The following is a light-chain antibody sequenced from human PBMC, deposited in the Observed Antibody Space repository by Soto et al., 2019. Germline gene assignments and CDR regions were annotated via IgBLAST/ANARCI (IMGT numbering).Light chain of an antibody. J-gene: IGKJ2*02. V-gene: IGKV3-15*01. Sequence: EIVMTQSPATLSVSPGERATLSCRASQSVSSNLAWYQQKPGQAPRLLIYGASTRATGIPARFSGSGSGIEFTLTISSLQSKDFGVYDGQKYNNWPSTGGQGPELEIK. CDR3: QKYNNWPST. CDR2: GAS. CDR1: QSVSSN.